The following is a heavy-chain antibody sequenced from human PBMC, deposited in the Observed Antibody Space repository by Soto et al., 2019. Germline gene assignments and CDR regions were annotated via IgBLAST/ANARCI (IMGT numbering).Heavy chain of an antibody. CDR2: MSHSGGT. CDR1: GGFVSSGSYY. Sequence: QVQLQQWGAGLLKPSETLSLTCAVYGGFVSSGSYYWSWIRQPPGKGLEWIGEMSHSGGTHFNPSLKSRVTISVDTSKNQFSLEMTSVTAAETALYYCARVERGTATTVVDAFDIWGPGTMVTVSS. V-gene: IGHV4-34*01. J-gene: IGHJ3*02. CDR3: ARVERGTATTVVDAFDI. D-gene: IGHD1-1*01.